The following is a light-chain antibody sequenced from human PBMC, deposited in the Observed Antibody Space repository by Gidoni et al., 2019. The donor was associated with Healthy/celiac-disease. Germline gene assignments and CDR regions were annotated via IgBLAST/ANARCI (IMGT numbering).Light chain of an antibody. CDR1: HSGSSN. CDR3: QQYKKWPPT. V-gene: IGKV3-15*01. J-gene: IGKJ1*01. CDR2: GAS. Sequence: DIVMPQSPATLSVSPGERATLSCRASHSGSSNLAWYQQKPGQAPRLLIYGASTRATGIPDRFSGSGSGTEFTLNISRLQAEDFAVYYCQQYKKWPPTFGQGTKVEIK.